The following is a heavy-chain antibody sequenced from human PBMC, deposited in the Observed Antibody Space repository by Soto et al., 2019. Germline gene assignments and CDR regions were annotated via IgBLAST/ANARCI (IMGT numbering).Heavy chain of an antibody. V-gene: IGHV4-30-4*01. J-gene: IGHJ6*02. CDR2: SFYSGIT. D-gene: IGHD3-10*01. CDR1: GDSINSGDYY. Sequence: QVQLQESGPRLVKPLQTLSLTCTVSGDSINSGDYYWSWIRQPPGRGLEWVGYSFYSGITDYNPSLKGRMPISMDTSKNQFPLSLNSVTAADTAVYFCARWSGVGVAGMDVWGQGTTVSVSS. CDR3: ARWSGVGVAGMDV.